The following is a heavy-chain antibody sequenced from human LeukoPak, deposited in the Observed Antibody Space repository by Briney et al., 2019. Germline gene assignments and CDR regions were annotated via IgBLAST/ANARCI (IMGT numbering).Heavy chain of an antibody. J-gene: IGHJ4*02. CDR1: GDTFSFCD. CDR2: IIPIFGTA. Sequence: SEKLSCDASGDTFSFCDILWGRQGHGQGLEWMGRIIPIFGTANYAQKFQGRVTITADKSTSTAYMELSSLRSGDTAVYYCAREPGDWGQGTLVTVSS. D-gene: IGHD4-17*01. V-gene: IGHV1-69*06. CDR3: AREPGD.